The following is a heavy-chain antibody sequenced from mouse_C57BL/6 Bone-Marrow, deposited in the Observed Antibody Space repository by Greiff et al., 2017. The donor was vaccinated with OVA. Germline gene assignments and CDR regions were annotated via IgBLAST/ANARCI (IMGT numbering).Heavy chain of an antibody. CDR1: GYTFTSYW. CDR3: ANYGSSLVV. J-gene: IGHJ1*03. CDR2: INPSSGYT. D-gene: IGHD1-1*01. Sequence: QVQLQQSGAELAKPGASVKLSCKASGYTFTSYWMHWVKQRPGQGLEWIGYINPSSGYTKYNQKFKDKATLTADKYSSTAYMQLSSLTYEDSAGYYWANYGSSLVVWGTGTTVTVSS. V-gene: IGHV1-7*01.